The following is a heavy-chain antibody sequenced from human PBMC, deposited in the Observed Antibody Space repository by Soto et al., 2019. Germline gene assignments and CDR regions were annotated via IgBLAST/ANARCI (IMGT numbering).Heavy chain of an antibody. Sequence: PSETLSLTCAVSGGSITSDDNWWSWVRQPPGKGLEWIGEIYHSGSTNYNPSLNSRVTISVDKSKNRFSLKLTSVTAADTAVYYCVSSSWYSLDYWGQGTRVTVSS. D-gene: IGHD6-13*01. CDR3: VSSSWYSLDY. J-gene: IGHJ4*02. V-gene: IGHV4-4*02. CDR2: IYHSGST. CDR1: GGSITSDDNW.